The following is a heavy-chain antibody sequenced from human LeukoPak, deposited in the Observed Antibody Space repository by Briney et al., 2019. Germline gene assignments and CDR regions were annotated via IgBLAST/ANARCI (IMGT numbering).Heavy chain of an antibody. V-gene: IGHV3-43*02. J-gene: IGHJ3*02. CDR1: GFTFDDYA. Sequence: PGGSLRLSCAASGFTFDDYAMHWVRQAPGKGLEWVSLISGDGGSTYYADSVKGRFTISRDNSKNSLYLQMNSLRTEDTALYYCAKDATRVYSGSYFRSDAFDIWGQGTMVTVSS. CDR3: AKDATRVYSGSYFRSDAFDI. CDR2: ISGDGGST. D-gene: IGHD1-26*01.